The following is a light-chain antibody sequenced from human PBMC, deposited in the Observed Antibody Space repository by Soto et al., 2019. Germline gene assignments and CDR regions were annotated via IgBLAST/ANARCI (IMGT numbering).Light chain of an antibody. Sequence: IVMTQYQATMSVSPKERDTLSCRASQSITTNLVWYQQKAGQAPRLLIYGASTRATGIPARFSGSGSGTEFTLTISSLQSEDFAVYYCQQYDKWPTFGQGTKVDI. CDR1: QSITTN. CDR2: GAS. J-gene: IGKJ1*01. V-gene: IGKV3-15*01. CDR3: QQYDKWPT.